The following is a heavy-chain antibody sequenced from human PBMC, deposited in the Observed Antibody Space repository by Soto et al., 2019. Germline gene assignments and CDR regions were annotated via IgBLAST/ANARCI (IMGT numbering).Heavy chain of an antibody. CDR3: AKEGALYCSAGSCGFDY. J-gene: IGHJ4*02. CDR2: ISYDGSNK. CDR1: GFTFSTYG. Sequence: QVQLVESGGGVVQPGKSLRLSCAASGFTFSTYGMHWVRQVPGKGLEWVAIISYDGSNKYYADSVKSRFTISRDNSKNTLYLQMNSLRPEDTAVYNCAKEGALYCSAGSCGFDYWGQGTLVTVYS. D-gene: IGHD2-15*01. V-gene: IGHV3-30*18.